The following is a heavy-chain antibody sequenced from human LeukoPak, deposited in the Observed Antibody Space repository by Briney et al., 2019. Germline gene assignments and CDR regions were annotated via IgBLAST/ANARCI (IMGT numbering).Heavy chain of an antibody. V-gene: IGHV1-8*01. CDR3: ARTYGSSSGSDFDY. CDR2: MNPDSGDS. Sequence: ASVKVSCKASGYTFTSYDINWVRQATGQGPEWMGWMNPDSGDSGYAQKFQGRVTMTRDTPISTAYMELSNLRSEDTAVYYCARTYGSSSGSDFDYWGQGTLVTVPS. D-gene: IGHD6-13*01. CDR1: GYTFTSYD. J-gene: IGHJ4*02.